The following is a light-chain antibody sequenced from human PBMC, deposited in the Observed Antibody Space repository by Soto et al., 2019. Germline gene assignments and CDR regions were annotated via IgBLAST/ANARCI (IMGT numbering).Light chain of an antibody. CDR1: SSDVGSYNL. V-gene: IGLV2-14*02. CDR2: EGS. J-gene: IGLJ2*01. CDR3: SSYRSSNTPVV. Sequence: QSALTQPASVSGSPGQSITISCTGTSSDVGSYNLVSWYQQHPGKAPKLMIYEGSKRPSGVSNRFSGSKSGNTASLTISGLQAEDEADYYCSSYRSSNTPVVFGGGTKLTVL.